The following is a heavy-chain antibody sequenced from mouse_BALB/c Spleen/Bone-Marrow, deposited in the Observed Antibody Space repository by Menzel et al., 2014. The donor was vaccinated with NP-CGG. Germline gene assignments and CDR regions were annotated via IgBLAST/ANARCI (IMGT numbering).Heavy chain of an antibody. CDR3: ARQGYYGKGDY. Sequence: EVQLVESGGGLVQPGGSLKLSCAASGFAFSRYWMSWVRQAPGKGLEWIGEINPDSSTINYTPTLKDKFTIARDNAKNTLYLQMSEVRSEDTALYYCARQGYYGKGDYWGQGTTLTVSS. J-gene: IGHJ2*01. CDR1: GFAFSRYW. CDR2: INPDSSTI. D-gene: IGHD2-1*01. V-gene: IGHV4-1*02.